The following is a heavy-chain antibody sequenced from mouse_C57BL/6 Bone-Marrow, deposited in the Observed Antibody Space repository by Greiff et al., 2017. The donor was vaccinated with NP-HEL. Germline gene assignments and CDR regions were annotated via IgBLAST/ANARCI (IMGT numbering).Heavy chain of an antibody. CDR3: AKLYGPLDY. CDR1: GYTFTSYW. Sequence: QVQLQQPGAELVKPGASVKMSCKASGYTFTSYWITWVKQRPGQGLEWIGDIYPGSGSTNYNEKFKSKATLTVDKPSSTAYMQLSSLTSEDSAVYYCAKLYGPLDYWGQGTTLTVSS. CDR2: IYPGSGST. J-gene: IGHJ2*01. V-gene: IGHV1-55*01. D-gene: IGHD2-10*02.